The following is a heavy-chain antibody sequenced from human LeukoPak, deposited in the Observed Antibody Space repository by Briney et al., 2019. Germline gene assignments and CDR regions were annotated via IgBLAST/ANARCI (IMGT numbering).Heavy chain of an antibody. V-gene: IGHV3-74*01. J-gene: IGHJ3*02. Sequence: GSLRLSCAVSGFTFSTYGMHWVRQAPGKGLVWVSRINSDGSSTSYADSVKGRFTISRDNAKNTLYLQMNSLRAEDTAVYYCARNYYDSSGPHAFDIWGQGTMVTVSS. D-gene: IGHD3-22*01. CDR3: ARNYYDSSGPHAFDI. CDR2: INSDGSST. CDR1: GFTFSTYG.